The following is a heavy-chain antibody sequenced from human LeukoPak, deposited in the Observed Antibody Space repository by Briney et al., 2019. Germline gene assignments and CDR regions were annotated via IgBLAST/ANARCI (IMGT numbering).Heavy chain of an antibody. Sequence: PGGSLRLSCAASGFTFSSYVMHWVRQAPGKGLEYVSVITSNGDTTFYANSVKGRFTISRDNSKNTLYLQMGSLRAEDMAVYHCAREAYSGSYYDYWGRGTLVTVSA. J-gene: IGHJ4*02. CDR1: GFTFSSYV. D-gene: IGHD5-12*01. V-gene: IGHV3-64*01. CDR2: ITSNGDTT. CDR3: AREAYSGSYYDY.